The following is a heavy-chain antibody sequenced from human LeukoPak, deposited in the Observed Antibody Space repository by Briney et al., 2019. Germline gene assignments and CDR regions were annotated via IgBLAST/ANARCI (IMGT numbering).Heavy chain of an antibody. J-gene: IGHJ6*02. V-gene: IGHV4-59*01. D-gene: IGHD3-10*01. CDR1: GGSISSYY. Sequence: SETLSLTCTVSGGSISSYYWSWIRQPPGKGLEWVGYIYYSGSTNYNPSLKSRVTISVDTSKNQFSLKLSSVTAADTAVYYCARDRAYYYYGMDVWGQGTTVTVSS. CDR3: ARDRAYYYYGMDV. CDR2: IYYSGST.